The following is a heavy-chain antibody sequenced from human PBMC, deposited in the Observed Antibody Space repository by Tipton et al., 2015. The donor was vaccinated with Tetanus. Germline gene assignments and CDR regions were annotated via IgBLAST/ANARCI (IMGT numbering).Heavy chain of an antibody. D-gene: IGHD4-17*01. J-gene: IGHJ4*02. CDR1: GFTFGYYA. Sequence: RSLRLSCTGSGFTFGYYAMNWFRQAPGKGLEWVGLIRSKAYGGTTEYAASVRGRFTISRDESKSIAYLQMDRLKTEDTAVYYCVRVRPNDYGDYSVDYWGQGTLVTASS. CDR2: IRSKAYGGTT. V-gene: IGHV3-49*03. CDR3: VRVRPNDYGDYSVDY.